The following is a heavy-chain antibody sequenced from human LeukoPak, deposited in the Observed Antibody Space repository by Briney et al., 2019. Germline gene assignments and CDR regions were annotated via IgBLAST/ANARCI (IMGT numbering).Heavy chain of an antibody. Sequence: PSETLSLTCIVSGGSISSTSYYWGWIRQPPGKGLEWIGNIYYSGSTYYNPSLKSRVTMSVDTAENQFSLKLSSVTAADTAGYYCARGAGSFDYWGQGTLVTVSS. D-gene: IGHD3-10*01. J-gene: IGHJ4*02. CDR1: GGSISSTSYY. V-gene: IGHV4-39*07. CDR3: ARGAGSFDY. CDR2: IYYSGST.